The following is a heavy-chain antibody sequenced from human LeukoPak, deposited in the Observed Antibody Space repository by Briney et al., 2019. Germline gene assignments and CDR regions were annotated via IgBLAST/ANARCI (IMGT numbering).Heavy chain of an antibody. CDR3: ARSGAVGGLVKYYYYYYYMDV. J-gene: IGHJ6*03. CDR1: GGSISSGSYY. V-gene: IGHV4-61*02. CDR2: IYTSGST. D-gene: IGHD6-19*01. Sequence: NPSETLSLICTVSGGSISSGSYYWSWIRQPAGKGLEWIGRIYTSGSTNYNPSLKSRVTISVDKSKNQFSLKLSSVTAADAAVYYCARSGAVGGLVKYYYYYYYMDVWGKGTTVTVSS.